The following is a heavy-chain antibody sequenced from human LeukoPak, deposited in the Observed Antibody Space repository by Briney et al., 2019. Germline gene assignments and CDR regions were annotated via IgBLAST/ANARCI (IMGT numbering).Heavy chain of an antibody. CDR2: IYYSGST. J-gene: IGHJ4*02. CDR1: GGSISSSSYY. V-gene: IGHV4-39*01. CDR3: ARFGHGYSDD. Sequence: SETLSLTCTVSGGSISSSSYYWGWIRQPPGKGLEWIGSIYYSGSTYYNPSLKSRVTISVDTSKNQFSLKLSSVTAADTAVYYCARFGHGYSDDWGQGTLVTVSS. D-gene: IGHD5-24*01.